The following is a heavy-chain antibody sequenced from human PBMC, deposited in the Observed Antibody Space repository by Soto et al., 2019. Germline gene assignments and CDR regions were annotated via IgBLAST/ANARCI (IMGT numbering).Heavy chain of an antibody. V-gene: IGHV1-2*04. CDR1: GYTFTGYY. CDR2: INPNSGGT. D-gene: IGHD6-6*01. Sequence: QVQLVQSGAEVKKPGASVKVSCKASGYTFTGYYMHWVRQAPGQGLEWMGWINPNSGGTNYAQKFQGCVTMTRDTSISTAYMELSRLRSDDTAVYYCARDRGIAARHPHYYYGMDVWGQGTTVTVSS. CDR3: ARDRGIAARHPHYYYGMDV. J-gene: IGHJ6*02.